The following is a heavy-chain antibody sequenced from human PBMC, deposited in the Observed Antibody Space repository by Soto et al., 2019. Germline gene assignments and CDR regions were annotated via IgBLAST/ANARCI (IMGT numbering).Heavy chain of an antibody. Sequence: GGSLRLSCAASRFTFSSYVMSWFRQAPGKGLEWVSAISGSGGSTYYADSVKGRFTISRDNSKNTLYLQMNSLRAEDTAVFYCAKVPTPIVVVPAAYFDYWGQGTLVTVSS. V-gene: IGHV3-23*01. D-gene: IGHD2-2*01. CDR1: RFTFSSYV. CDR3: AKVPTPIVVVPAAYFDY. CDR2: ISGSGGST. J-gene: IGHJ4*02.